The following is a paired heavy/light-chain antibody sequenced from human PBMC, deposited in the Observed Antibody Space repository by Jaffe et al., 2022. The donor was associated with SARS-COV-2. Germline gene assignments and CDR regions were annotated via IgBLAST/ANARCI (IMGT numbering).Heavy chain of an antibody. D-gene: IGHD6-25*01. CDR3: AKVFRGLAAGSNVRPPINYFDY. CDR2: ISGSGGST. CDR1: GFTFSSYA. V-gene: IGHV3-23*01. Sequence: EVQLLESGGGLVQPGGSLRLSCAASGFTFSSYAMSWVRQAPGKGLEWVSAISGSGGSTYYADSVKGRFTISRDNSKNTLYLQMNSLRAEDTAVYYCAKVFRGLAAGSNVRPPINYFDYWGQGTLVTVSS. J-gene: IGHJ4*02.
Light chain of an antibody. Sequence: DIQMTQSPSSLSASVGDRVTITCQASQDISNYLNWYQQKPGKAPKLLIYDASNLETGVPSRFSGSGSGTDFTFTISSLQPEDIATYYCQQYDNLSYTFGQGTKLEIK. V-gene: IGKV1-33*01. CDR1: QDISNY. J-gene: IGKJ2*01. CDR2: DAS. CDR3: QQYDNLSYT.